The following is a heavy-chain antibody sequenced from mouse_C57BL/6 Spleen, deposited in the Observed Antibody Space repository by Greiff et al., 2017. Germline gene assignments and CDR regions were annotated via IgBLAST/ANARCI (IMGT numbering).Heavy chain of an antibody. CDR1: GFSLTSYG. D-gene: IGHD2-3*01. CDR2: IWRGGST. V-gene: IGHV2-5*01. J-gene: IGHJ3*01. Sequence: VQLKESGPGLVQPSQSLSITCTVSGFSLTSYGVHWVRQSPGKGLEWLGAIWRGGSTDYNAAFMSRLSITKDNSKCQIFFKMNSLQADYTAIYDCAKNEDDGYFWFAYWGQGTLVTVSA. CDR3: AKNEDDGYFWFAY.